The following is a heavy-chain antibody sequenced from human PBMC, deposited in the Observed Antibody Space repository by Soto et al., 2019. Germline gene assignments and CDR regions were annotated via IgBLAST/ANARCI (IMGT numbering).Heavy chain of an antibody. D-gene: IGHD2-2*01. CDR2: ISYSWNT. CDR1: GASINSGNYY. J-gene: IGHJ4*02. CDR3: GTVRASWYVDY. Sequence: PSETLSLTCTVSGASINSGNYYWSWIRQSPGKGLEWIAYISYSWNTYYNPSLKSRISISADTCKNHFSLELKSVTVADTAVYYCGTVRASWYVDYWGQGALVTVSS. V-gene: IGHV4-30-4*01.